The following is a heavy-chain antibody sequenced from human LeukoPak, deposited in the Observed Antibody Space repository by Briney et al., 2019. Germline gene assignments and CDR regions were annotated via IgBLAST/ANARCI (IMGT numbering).Heavy chain of an antibody. CDR1: GGSISPYS. D-gene: IGHD6-13*01. CDR2: IYASGNT. J-gene: IGHJ4*02. Sequence: SETLSLTCTVSGGSISPYSWSWIRQPAGKRLEWIGRIYASGNTNYNPSLKSRVTMSVDTSKNQFSLRLISVTAADTAVYYCARDIAAAGKADYWGQGTLVTVSS. CDR3: ARDIAAAGKADY. V-gene: IGHV4-4*07.